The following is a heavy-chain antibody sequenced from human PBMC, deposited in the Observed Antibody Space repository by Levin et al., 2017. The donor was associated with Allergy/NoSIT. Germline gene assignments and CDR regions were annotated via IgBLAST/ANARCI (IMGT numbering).Heavy chain of an antibody. J-gene: IGHJ4*02. V-gene: IGHV5-51*01. D-gene: IGHD5-12*01. CDR3: ARRGSSDYASLDY. CDR1: GYSFTSYW. CDR2: IYPADSVT. Sequence: GESLKISCQGSGYSFTSYWIGWVRQMPGKGLEWMGIIYPADSVTEYNPSFQGQVTISADKSISTAYLQWSSLKASDTAMFFCARRGSSDYASLDYWGQGTLVTVSS.